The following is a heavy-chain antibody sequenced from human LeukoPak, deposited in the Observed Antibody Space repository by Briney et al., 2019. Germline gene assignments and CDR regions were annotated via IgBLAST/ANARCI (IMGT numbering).Heavy chain of an antibody. V-gene: IGHV3-33*01. CDR1: GFTFSSYG. J-gene: IGHJ5*02. Sequence: PGRSLRLSCAASGFTFSSYGMHWVRQAPGKGLEWVAVIWYDGSNKYYADSVKGRFTISRDNSKNTLYLQMNSLRAEDTAVYYCARDWIAVAAVSWFDPWGQGTLVTVSS. CDR2: IWYDGSNK. D-gene: IGHD6-19*01. CDR3: ARDWIAVAAVSWFDP.